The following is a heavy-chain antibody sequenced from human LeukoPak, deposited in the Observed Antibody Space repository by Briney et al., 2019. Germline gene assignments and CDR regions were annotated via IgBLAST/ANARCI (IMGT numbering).Heavy chain of an antibody. D-gene: IGHD3-3*01. CDR3: ARDYDFWSGYYSPTRGYFGY. J-gene: IGHJ4*02. CDR1: GFTFSGSG. Sequence: PGGSLRLPCAASGFTFSGSGMHWVRQAPGKGLEWVTFIRYDGSNKYYTDSVKGRFTISRDNSKNTLYLQMDSLRAEDTAVYYCARDYDFWSGYYSPTRGYFGYWGQGTLVTVSS. V-gene: IGHV3-30*02. CDR2: IRYDGSNK.